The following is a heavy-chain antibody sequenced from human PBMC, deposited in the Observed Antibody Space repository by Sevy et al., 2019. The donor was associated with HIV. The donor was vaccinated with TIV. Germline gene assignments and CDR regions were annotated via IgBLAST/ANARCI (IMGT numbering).Heavy chain of an antibody. CDR3: ARARGSYSFDY. CDR2: ISNSGTTM. CDR1: GFTFSGYY. V-gene: IGHV3-11*01. Sequence: GGSLGLSCAGTGFTFSGYYMGWFRQAPGRGLEWLSYISNSGTTMSDADSVKGRFTISRDNAKNSLFLQMNSLRAEDTAVYYCARARGSYSFDYWGRGALVTVSS. D-gene: IGHD1-26*01. J-gene: IGHJ4*02.